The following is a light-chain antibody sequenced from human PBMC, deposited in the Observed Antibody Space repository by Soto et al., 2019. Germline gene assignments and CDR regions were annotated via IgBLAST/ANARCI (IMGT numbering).Light chain of an antibody. J-gene: IGLJ1*01. CDR1: SSDVGGFNL. V-gene: IGLV2-23*02. CDR2: EVT. Sequence: QSVLTQPASVSGSPGQSITISCTGTSSDVGGFNLVSWYQQRPGKAPRLIIYEVTKRPSGVSNRFSGSKSGSTASLTFSGLQAEDEADYFCCSYAGVSTFVFGTGTKVTVL. CDR3: CSYAGVSTFV.